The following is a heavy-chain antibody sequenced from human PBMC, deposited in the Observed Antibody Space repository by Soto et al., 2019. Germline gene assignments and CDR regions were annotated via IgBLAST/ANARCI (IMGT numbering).Heavy chain of an antibody. CDR3: AKDQNIVVVPAAPPYYYGMDV. CDR2: ISGSGGST. Sequence: EVQLVESGGGLVKPGGSLRLSCAASGFTFSSYAMSWVRQAPGKGLEWVSAISGSGGSTYYADSVKGRFTISRDNSKNTLYLQMNSLRAEDTAVYYCAKDQNIVVVPAAPPYYYGMDVWGQGTTVTVSS. CDR1: GFTFSSYA. D-gene: IGHD2-2*01. J-gene: IGHJ6*02. V-gene: IGHV3-23*04.